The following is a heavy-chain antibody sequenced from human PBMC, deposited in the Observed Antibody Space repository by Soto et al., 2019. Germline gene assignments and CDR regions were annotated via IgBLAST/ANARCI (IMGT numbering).Heavy chain of an antibody. Sequence: QITLKESGPTLVKPTQTLTLTCTVSGFSLSGSGMAVGWIRQPPGKALEWLAVIYWDDDKRYSPSLKSRLTISKNTPKNQVVLTVTNMNPVDTATYFCASGNLPGQGVAAFDNWGQGTLVTVSS. D-gene: IGHD3-3*01. V-gene: IGHV2-5*02. CDR3: ASGNLPGQGVAAFDN. CDR1: GFSLSGSGMA. J-gene: IGHJ4*02. CDR2: IYWDDDK.